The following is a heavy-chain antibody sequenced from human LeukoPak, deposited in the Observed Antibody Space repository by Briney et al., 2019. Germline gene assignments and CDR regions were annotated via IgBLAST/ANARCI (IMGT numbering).Heavy chain of an antibody. CDR2: INPNSGGT. D-gene: IGHD3-16*01. Sequence: GPVKVSCKASGYTFTGYYMHWVRQAPGQGLEWMGWINPNSGGTNYAQKFQGRVTMTRDTSISTAYMELSRLRSDDTAVYYCARSSGGSLNRDYMDVWGKGTTVTISS. CDR3: ARSSGGSLNRDYMDV. CDR1: GYTFTGYY. J-gene: IGHJ6*03. V-gene: IGHV1-2*02.